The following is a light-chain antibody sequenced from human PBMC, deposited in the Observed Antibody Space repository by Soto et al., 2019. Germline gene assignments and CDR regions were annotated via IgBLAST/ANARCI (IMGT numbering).Light chain of an antibody. J-gene: IGLJ1*01. CDR2: YDN. CDR1: RSNIGNNA. CDR3: AAWDDSLNGSV. V-gene: IGLV1-36*01. Sequence: QDLLTQPASVSEARRQRFYIYCSGSRSNIGNNAVNWYQQLPGKAPKVLMFYDNLLPSGVSDRFSGSKYGTSASLAISGLQSEDEADYYCAAWDDSLNGSVFGTGTKVTVL.